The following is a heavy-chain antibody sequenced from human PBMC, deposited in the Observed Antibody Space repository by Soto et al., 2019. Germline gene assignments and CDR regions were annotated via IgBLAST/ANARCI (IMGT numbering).Heavy chain of an antibody. J-gene: IGHJ6*02. V-gene: IGHV4-34*01. CDR3: ARPSYALNWDFHYGIQA. Sequence: KGLEWVGEITQSGNTKYNPSLMSRVTMSVDTSRNQFSLKLRSVTAADTAVYYCARPSYALNWDFHYGIQAWGPGSSV. D-gene: IGHD2-2*01. CDR2: ITQSGNT.